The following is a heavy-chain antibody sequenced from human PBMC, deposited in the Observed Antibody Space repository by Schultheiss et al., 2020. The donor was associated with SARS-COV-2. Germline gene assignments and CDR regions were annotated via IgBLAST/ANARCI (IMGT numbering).Heavy chain of an antibody. CDR2: ININNGNT. CDR3: ARGEYDILTGYPEGLFDY. V-gene: IGHV1-18*04. CDR1: GYTFSSSS. J-gene: IGHJ4*02. D-gene: IGHD3-9*01. Sequence: ISCRASGYTFSSSSISWVRQAPGQGLEWMGWININNGNTKYAQYFQGRVTMTTDTSTSTAYMELMSLTSDDTAVYYCARGEYDILTGYPEGLFDYWGQGTLVTVSS.